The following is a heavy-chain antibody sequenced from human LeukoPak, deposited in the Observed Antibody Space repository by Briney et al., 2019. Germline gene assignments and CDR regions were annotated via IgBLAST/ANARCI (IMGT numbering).Heavy chain of an antibody. CDR2: ISWNSGSV. Sequence: GGSLRLSCAASGFTFDDYAMHWVRQAPGKGLEWVSGISWNSGSVGYADSVKGRFTISRDNAKNSLYLQMNSLRAEDTALYYCAKDSYSSGWTHSDYWGQGTLVTVSS. CDR1: GFTFDDYA. V-gene: IGHV3-9*01. CDR3: AKDSYSSGWTHSDY. D-gene: IGHD6-19*01. J-gene: IGHJ4*02.